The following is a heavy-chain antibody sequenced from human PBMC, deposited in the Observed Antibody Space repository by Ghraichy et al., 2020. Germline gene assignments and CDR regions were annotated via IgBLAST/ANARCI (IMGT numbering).Heavy chain of an antibody. V-gene: IGHV2-5*01. CDR3: AHRWLQPMEYNWFDP. Sequence: SGPTLVKPTQTLTLTCTFSGFSLSTSGVGVGWIRQPPGKALEWLALIYWNDDKRYSPSLKSRLTITKDTSKNQVVLTMTNMDPVDTATYYCAHRWLQPMEYNWFDPWGQGTLVTVSS. CDR2: IYWNDDK. D-gene: IGHD5-24*01. CDR1: GFSLSTSGVG. J-gene: IGHJ5*02.